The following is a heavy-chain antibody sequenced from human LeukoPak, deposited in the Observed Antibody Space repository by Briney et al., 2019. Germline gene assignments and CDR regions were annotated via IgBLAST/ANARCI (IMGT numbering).Heavy chain of an antibody. J-gene: IGHJ4*02. V-gene: IGHV3-21*01. CDR3: ARSGIAAASY. D-gene: IGHD6-13*01. CDR2: ISSSSSYI. Sequence: PGGSLRLSCAASGFTFSSYSMNWVRQAPGKGLEWVSSISSSSSYIYYADSVKGRFTISRDNAKNSLYLQMNSLRAVDTAVYYCARSGIAAASYWGQGTLVTVSS. CDR1: GFTFSSYS.